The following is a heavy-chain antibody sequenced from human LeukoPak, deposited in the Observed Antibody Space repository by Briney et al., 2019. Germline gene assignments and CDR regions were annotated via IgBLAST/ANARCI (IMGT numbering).Heavy chain of an antibody. J-gene: IGHJ4*02. D-gene: IGHD2-15*01. CDR2: ICLDGRI. V-gene: IGHV4-4*02. CDR1: GGSITTRDC. Sequence: SETLSLTCGVSGGSITTRDCWCWVRQPPGEGLEWIGEICLDGRIHYTASLKSRVSISMDRSKAQFSLNLISVTAADTAMYFCASQGGLRNDFWGQGILVTDSS. CDR3: ASQGGLRNDF.